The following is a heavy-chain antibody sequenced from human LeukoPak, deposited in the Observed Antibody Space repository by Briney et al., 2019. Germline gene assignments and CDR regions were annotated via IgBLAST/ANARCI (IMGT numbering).Heavy chain of an antibody. J-gene: IGHJ4*02. V-gene: IGHV3-30*02. CDR1: GFGFSGYG. Sequence: GGSLRLSCAASGFGFSGYGMHWVRQAPGKGLEWVAFIGYNGRSTKYADSVKGRFTISRDNPKNILYLQMNSLTAGDTAMYYCVSAPWLDGYNYYHFDYWGQGTLVTVSS. D-gene: IGHD5-24*01. CDR2: IGYNGRST. CDR3: VSAPWLDGYNYYHFDY.